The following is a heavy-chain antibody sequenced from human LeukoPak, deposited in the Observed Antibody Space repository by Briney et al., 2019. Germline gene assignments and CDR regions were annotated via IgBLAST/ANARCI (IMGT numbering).Heavy chain of an antibody. Sequence: ASVRVSCKASGYTFTGYFIHWVRQAPGQGLEWMGWINPDSGDTKYAQKFQGRVTMTRDTSSSTAYMELSRLRSDDTGVYYFARGEYGSGPPDYWGQGTLVTVSS. V-gene: IGHV1-2*02. CDR3: ARGEYGSGPPDY. J-gene: IGHJ4*02. CDR1: GYTFTGYF. CDR2: INPDSGDT. D-gene: IGHD6-19*01.